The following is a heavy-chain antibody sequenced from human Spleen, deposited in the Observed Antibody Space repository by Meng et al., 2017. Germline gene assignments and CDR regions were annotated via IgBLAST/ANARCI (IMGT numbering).Heavy chain of an antibody. J-gene: IGHJ4*02. CDR3: ARVLVAAGSMSDY. D-gene: IGHD6-13*01. V-gene: IGHV1-46*01. CDR1: GYTCTSYY. Sequence: QGQMVPSGAEVKKGGASVNVSATASGYTCTSYYILGVRQDPGEGLEWMGIINPSSGSTSYGQKFQGRVTMTSDTSTSTVYMEVSSLRSEDTAVFYCARVLVAAGSMSDYWGQGTLVTVSS. CDR2: INPSSGST.